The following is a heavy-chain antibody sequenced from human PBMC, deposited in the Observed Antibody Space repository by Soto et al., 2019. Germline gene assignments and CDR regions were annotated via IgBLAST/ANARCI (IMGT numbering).Heavy chain of an antibody. CDR3: AKGYSGRYYYGMDV. Sequence: EVQLLESGGGLVQPGGSLRLSCAAFGFTFSSYAMSWVRQAPGKGLEWVSAISDSGGGTYYADSVKGRFTISRDNSKNTLYLQMNSLRAEDTAVYYCAKGYSGRYYYGMDVWGQGTTVTVSS. V-gene: IGHV3-23*01. D-gene: IGHD2-15*01. CDR1: GFTFSSYA. CDR2: ISDSGGGT. J-gene: IGHJ6*02.